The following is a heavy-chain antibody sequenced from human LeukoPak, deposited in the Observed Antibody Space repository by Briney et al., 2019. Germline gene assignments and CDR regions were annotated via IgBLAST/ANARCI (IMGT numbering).Heavy chain of an antibody. V-gene: IGHV1-24*01. CDR2: FDPEDGET. D-gene: IGHD3-10*01. Sequence: ASVKVSCKGSGYTLTKLSMHWGRQAPGKGLEWMGGFDPEDGETIYAQKFQGRVTMTEDTSTDTAYMELSSLRSEDTAVYYCATEVLLWFGESRTVDYWGQGTLVAVSS. J-gene: IGHJ4*02. CDR3: ATEVLLWFGESRTVDY. CDR1: GYTLTKLS.